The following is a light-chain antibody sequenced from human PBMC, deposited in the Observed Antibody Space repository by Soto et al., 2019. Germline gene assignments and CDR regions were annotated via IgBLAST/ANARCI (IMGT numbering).Light chain of an antibody. V-gene: IGKV1-5*01. CDR3: HSRA. CDR1: QTISRW. J-gene: IGKJ5*01. Sequence: DIQLTQTPSTLSAYVGDEVTITWRARQTISRWLAWYQQKPGRAPKLLLYDASTLDSGVPSRFSGSGSETEFPLTISRLQPDDFATYFCHSRAFGQGSRLEL. CDR2: DAS.